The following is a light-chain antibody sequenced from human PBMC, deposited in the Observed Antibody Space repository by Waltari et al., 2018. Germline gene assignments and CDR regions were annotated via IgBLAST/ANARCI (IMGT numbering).Light chain of an antibody. CDR1: NICGQS. CDR3: QVWDRSAAGV. Sequence: SYDLTQPLSVSVALGQTARITCEGGNICGQSVHWYQQKPGQAPVLVIHRDSNRPSGIPERFSGSNSGDTATLTISRAQVGDEAEYFCQVWDRSAAGVFGGGTKLTVL. J-gene: IGLJ2*01. CDR2: RDS. V-gene: IGLV3-9*01.